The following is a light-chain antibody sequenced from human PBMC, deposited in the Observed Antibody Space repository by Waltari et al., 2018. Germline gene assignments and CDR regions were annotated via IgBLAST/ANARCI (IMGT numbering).Light chain of an antibody. CDR2: RSL. V-gene: IGLV1-47*01. Sequence: QSVLTQPPSASGTPGQRVTFSCSGSSSHLGNNDVHCYQQLPGTAPKLLIYRSLHRPSGVPGRFSGSKSGTSASLAISGLRSEDEADYYCAAWDDSLTALMFGGGTKVTVL. CDR1: SSHLGNND. CDR3: AAWDDSLTALM. J-gene: IGLJ3*02.